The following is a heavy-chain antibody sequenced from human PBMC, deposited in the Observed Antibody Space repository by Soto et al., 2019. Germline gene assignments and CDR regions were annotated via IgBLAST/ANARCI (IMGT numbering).Heavy chain of an antibody. Sequence: QVQVEEFGGGVVQPGRSLRLSCAGPTFTFSDFGFHWVRQAPGKGLEWVAMISYDGSDQYYGDSVQGRFTIYSDDSKNTVYLKMNSLRAEDTAMYYGAKSTYCKGGSCFPQYWGPGTLVTVSS. CDR3: AKSTYCKGGSCFPQY. D-gene: IGHD2-15*01. V-gene: IGHV3-30*18. CDR1: TFTFSDFG. J-gene: IGHJ4*02. CDR2: ISYDGSDQ.